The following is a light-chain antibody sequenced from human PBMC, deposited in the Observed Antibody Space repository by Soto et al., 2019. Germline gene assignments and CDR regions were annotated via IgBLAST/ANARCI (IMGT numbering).Light chain of an antibody. CDR3: QQYYLTPLT. V-gene: IGKV4-1*01. CDR2: WAS. CDR1: QSVLFSSNNKNY. Sequence: DIVMTQSPDSLALSLGERATINCMSSQSVLFSSNNKNYLAWYQQKPGQPPKLLIYWASTRESGVPDRFSGSGSGTDFTLTISSLQAEDVAFYYCQQYYLTPLTFGGGTKVDIK. J-gene: IGKJ4*01.